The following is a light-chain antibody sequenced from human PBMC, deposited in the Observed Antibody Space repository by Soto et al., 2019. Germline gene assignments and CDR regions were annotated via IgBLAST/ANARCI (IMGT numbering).Light chain of an antibody. V-gene: IGLV3-21*02. CDR3: QVWISDHLV. J-gene: IGLJ3*02. CDR1: NIGSRS. Sequence: SYELTQPPSVSVAPGQTARITCGGANIGSRSVHWYQQKPGQAPVLVVYDDRDRPSGIPDRFSGSNSGNTATLTISRVEAGDEADFYCQVWISDHLVFGGGTNVTVL. CDR2: DDR.